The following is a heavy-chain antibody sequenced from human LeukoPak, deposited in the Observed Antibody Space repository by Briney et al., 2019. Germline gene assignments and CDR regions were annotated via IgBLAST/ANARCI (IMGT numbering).Heavy chain of an antibody. J-gene: IGHJ5*02. CDR1: GFTFSSYE. V-gene: IGHV3-48*03. D-gene: IGHD3-22*01. CDR3: ARDSRDYDSSASNWFDP. Sequence: GGSLRLSCAASGFTFSSYEMNWVRQAPGKGLEWVSYISSSGSTIYYTDSVKGRFTISRDNARNSLYLQMNSLRAEDTALYYCARDSRDYDSSASNWFDPWGQGTLVTVSS. CDR2: ISSSGSTI.